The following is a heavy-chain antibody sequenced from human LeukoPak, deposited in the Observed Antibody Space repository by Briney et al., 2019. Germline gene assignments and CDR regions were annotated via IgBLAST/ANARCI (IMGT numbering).Heavy chain of an antibody. D-gene: IGHD1-1*01. J-gene: IGHJ6*02. CDR1: GGSISSYY. CDR2: IYYSGST. CDR3: SRDGNGDHYYYYGMDG. V-gene: IGHV4-59*01. Sequence: SETLSLTCTVSGGSISSYYWSWIRQPPGKGLEWIGYIYYSGSTNYNPSLKSRVTISVDTSKNQFSLKLSSVTAADTAVYYCSRDGNGDHYYYYGMDGWGQGTTVTVSS.